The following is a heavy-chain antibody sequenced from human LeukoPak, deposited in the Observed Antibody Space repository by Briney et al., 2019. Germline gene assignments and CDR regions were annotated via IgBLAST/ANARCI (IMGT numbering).Heavy chain of an antibody. V-gene: IGHV3-7*05. CDR3: GRLTTAYDTVDP. CDR2: IKSDGSEK. D-gene: IGHD3-16*01. Sequence: GGSLRLSCVGSGFTFSAYEMNWVRQAPGKGLECVASIKSDGSEKYYADSVKGRFTISIDNAKNSLYLQMNSLRAEDTAVYYCGRLTTAYDTVDPWGQGTLVTVSS. CDR1: GFTFSAYE. J-gene: IGHJ5*02.